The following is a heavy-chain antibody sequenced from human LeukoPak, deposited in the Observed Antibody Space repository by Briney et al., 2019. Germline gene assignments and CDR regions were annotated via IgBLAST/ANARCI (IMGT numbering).Heavy chain of an antibody. J-gene: IGHJ5*02. CDR1: GGSISSSSYY. Sequence: PSETLSLTCTVSGGSISSSSYYWGWIRQPPGKGLEWIGSIYYSGSTYYNPSLKSRVTISVDTSKNQFSLKLSSVTAADTAVYYCAKGRYYDSRDWFDPWGQGTLVTVSS. D-gene: IGHD3-22*01. CDR2: IYYSGST. V-gene: IGHV4-39*07. CDR3: AKGRYYDSRDWFDP.